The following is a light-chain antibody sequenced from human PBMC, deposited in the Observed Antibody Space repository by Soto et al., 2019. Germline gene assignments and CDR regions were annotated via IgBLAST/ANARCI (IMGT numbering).Light chain of an antibody. Sequence: DIVMTQSPLSLPVTPGERASISCRSSQSLLHSNGYNYLDWYLQQPGQSPQLLIYLGSNRASGVPDRFSGSGSGTDFTLKISRVEAEDVGVYYCMQALQTPLTFGGGTRWIS. J-gene: IGKJ4*01. CDR3: MQALQTPLT. CDR1: QSLLHSNGYNY. V-gene: IGKV2-28*01. CDR2: LGS.